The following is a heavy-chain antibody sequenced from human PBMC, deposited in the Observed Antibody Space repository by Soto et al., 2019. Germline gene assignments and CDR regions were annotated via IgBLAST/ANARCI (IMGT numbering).Heavy chain of an antibody. CDR2: INHSGST. CDR1: GGSFSGYY. V-gene: IGHV4-34*01. Sequence: QVQLQQWGAGLLKPSETLSLTCAVYGGSFSGYYWSWIRQPPGKGLEWIGEINHSGSTNYNPSLKSRVTISVDTSTNQFTLKLSSVTAADTAVYYCARGNDFWSGYGEGGDYWGQGTLVTVSS. D-gene: IGHD3-3*01. J-gene: IGHJ4*02. CDR3: ARGNDFWSGYGEGGDY.